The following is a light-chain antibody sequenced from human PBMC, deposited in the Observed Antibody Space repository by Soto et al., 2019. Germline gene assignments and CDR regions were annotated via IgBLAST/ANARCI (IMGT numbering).Light chain of an antibody. J-gene: IGKJ4*01. CDR3: QQFNNYGVT. V-gene: IGKV1D-13*01. Sequence: AIQLTQSPSSLSASVGDRVTITCRASQGISSALAWYQQKPGKAPKLLIYDASSLESGVTSRFSGSGSGTDFTLTINSLQPEDFATYYCQQFNNYGVTFGGETKVEIK. CDR2: DAS. CDR1: QGISSA.